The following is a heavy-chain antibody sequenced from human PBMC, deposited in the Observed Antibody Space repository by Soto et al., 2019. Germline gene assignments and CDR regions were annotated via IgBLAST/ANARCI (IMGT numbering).Heavy chain of an antibody. CDR2: IVVGSGNT. V-gene: IGHV1-58*02. Sequence: GASVKGSCKASGFTFTSSGMQWVRQARGQRLEWIGWIVVGSGNTNYAQKFQERVTITRDMSTSTAYMELSSLRSEDTAVYYCAASPLDFWSGYYTGAFDIWGQGTMVTVSS. D-gene: IGHD3-3*01. J-gene: IGHJ3*02. CDR3: AASPLDFWSGYYTGAFDI. CDR1: GFTFTSSG.